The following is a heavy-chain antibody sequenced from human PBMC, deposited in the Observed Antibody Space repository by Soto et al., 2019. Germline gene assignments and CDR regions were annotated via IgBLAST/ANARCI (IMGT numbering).Heavy chain of an antibody. CDR2: IIPIFGTA. J-gene: IGHJ4*02. CDR1: GGTFSSYA. CDR3: ARGQTGGGWGYYFDY. V-gene: IGHV1-69*12. Sequence: QVQLVQSGAEVKKPGSSVKVSCKASGGTFSSYAIDWVRQAPGQGLEWMGGIIPIFGTADYAQKFQGSVTITADESTSTAYMELSSLRSEDSAVYYCARGQTGGGWGYYFDYWGQGTLVTVSS. D-gene: IGHD3-16*01.